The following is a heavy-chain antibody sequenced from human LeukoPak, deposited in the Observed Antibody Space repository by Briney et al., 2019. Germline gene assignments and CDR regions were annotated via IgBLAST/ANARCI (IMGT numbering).Heavy chain of an antibody. V-gene: IGHV1-69*05. CDR2: IIPIFGTA. CDR1: GGTFSSYA. J-gene: IGHJ4*02. CDR3: AAGSGSYYEASDY. Sequence: GASVKVSCKASGGTFSSYAISLVRQAPGQGLEWMGGIIPIFGTANYAQRFQGRVTITTDESTSTAYMELSSLRSEDTAVYYCAAGSGSYYEASDYWGQGTLVTVSS. D-gene: IGHD3-10*01.